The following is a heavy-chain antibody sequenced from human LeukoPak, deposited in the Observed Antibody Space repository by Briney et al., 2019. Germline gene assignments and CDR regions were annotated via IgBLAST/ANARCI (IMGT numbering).Heavy chain of an antibody. Sequence: ASVKVSCTASGYTFTRHYMNWVRQAPGQGLEWMGKINPSSGGTGYAQKFRGRVTMTRDTSTSTVYMELTSLRSEDTAVYYCARDGLYCTNGVCSSDIWGQGTLVTVSS. J-gene: IGHJ3*02. CDR1: GYTFTRHY. D-gene: IGHD2-8*01. V-gene: IGHV1-46*01. CDR3: ARDGLYCTNGVCSSDI. CDR2: INPSSGGT.